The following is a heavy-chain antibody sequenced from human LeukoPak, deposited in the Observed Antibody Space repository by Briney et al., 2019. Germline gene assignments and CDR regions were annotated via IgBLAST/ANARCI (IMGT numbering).Heavy chain of an antibody. CDR3: ARDSGELPFDY. J-gene: IGHJ4*02. Sequence: PGGSLRLSCAASGFTFSSYGMHWVRQAPVKGLEWVAVIWYDGSNKYYADSVKGRFTISRDNSKNTLYLQMNSLRAEDTAVYYCARDSGELPFDYWGQGTLVTVSS. D-gene: IGHD7-27*01. CDR1: GFTFSSYG. CDR2: IWYDGSNK. V-gene: IGHV3-33*01.